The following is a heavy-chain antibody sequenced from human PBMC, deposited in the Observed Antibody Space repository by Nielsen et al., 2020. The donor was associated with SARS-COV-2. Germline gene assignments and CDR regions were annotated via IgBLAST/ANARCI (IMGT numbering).Heavy chain of an antibody. Sequence: GESLKISCKGSGYRFGTYWIAWVRQTPGKGLEWMGTIYPGDSDTRYSPSFQGQVTISADKSISTAYLQWSSLKASDTAMYYCARSPIAAAGLFDYWGQGTLVTVSS. CDR3: ARSPIAAAGLFDY. D-gene: IGHD6-13*01. CDR1: GYRFGTYW. J-gene: IGHJ4*02. CDR2: IYPGDSDT. V-gene: IGHV5-51*01.